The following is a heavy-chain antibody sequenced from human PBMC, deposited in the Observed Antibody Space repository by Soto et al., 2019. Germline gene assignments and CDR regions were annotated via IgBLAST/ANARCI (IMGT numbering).Heavy chain of an antibody. CDR3: ATVGGNWNYVDH. V-gene: IGHV4-30-4*01. D-gene: IGHD1-20*01. CDR1: GGSISSGDYY. J-gene: IGHJ4*02. Sequence: SETLSLTCTVSGGSISSGDYYWSWIRQPPGKGLEWIGYIYYSGSTYYNPSLKSRVTMSVDTSKNQFSLKLSSVTAADTAVYYCATVGGNWNYVDHWGQGTLVTVSS. CDR2: IYYSGST.